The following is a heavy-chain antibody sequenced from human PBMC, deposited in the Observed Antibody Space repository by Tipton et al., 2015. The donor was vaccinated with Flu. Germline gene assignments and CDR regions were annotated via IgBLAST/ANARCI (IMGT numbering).Heavy chain of an antibody. CDR3: ASDRGFSNWFDP. CDR2: IYHNGDT. J-gene: IGHJ5*02. D-gene: IGHD3-10*01. Sequence: TLSLTCTVSGGSIRTSGFYWSWIRQLPGKGLEWIGYIYHNGDTHHNPSLKSRISISVDTSKNQFSLRLNSVTAADTAVYYCASDRGFSNWFDPWGQGTLVTVSS. V-gene: IGHV4-31*03. CDR1: GGSIRTSGFY.